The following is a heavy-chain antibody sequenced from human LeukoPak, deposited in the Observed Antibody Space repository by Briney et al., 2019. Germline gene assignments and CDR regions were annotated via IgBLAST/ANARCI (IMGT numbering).Heavy chain of an antibody. CDR2: ISGSGGST. Sequence: GGSLRLSCEASGFTFSTYWMNWVRQAPGKGLEWVSAISGSGGSTYYADSVKGRFTISRDNSKNTLYLQMNSLRAEDTAVYYCTTDGVGVEGATYDNWGQGTLVSVSS. D-gene: IGHD1-26*01. CDR1: GFTFSTYW. J-gene: IGHJ4*02. CDR3: TTDGVGVEGATYDN. V-gene: IGHV3-23*01.